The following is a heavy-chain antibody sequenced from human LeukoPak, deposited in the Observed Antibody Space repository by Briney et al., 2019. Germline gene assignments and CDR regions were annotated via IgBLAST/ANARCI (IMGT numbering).Heavy chain of an antibody. V-gene: IGHV3-53*01. J-gene: IGHJ5*02. CDR2: IYSGGST. D-gene: IGHD3-16*01. Sequence: PGGSLRLSCVPSGFTLSSNHMSWVRQAPGKGLEWVSVIYSGGSTYYADSVKGRFTISRDNSKNTLYLQMNSLRAEDTAVYYCARAGYANNWFDHWGQGTLVTVSS. CDR3: ARAGYANNWFDH. CDR1: GFTLSSNH.